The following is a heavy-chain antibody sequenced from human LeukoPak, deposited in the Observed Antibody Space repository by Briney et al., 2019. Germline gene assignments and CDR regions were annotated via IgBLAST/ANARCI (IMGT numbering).Heavy chain of an antibody. J-gene: IGHJ4*02. V-gene: IGHV3-49*04. CDR2: IRKKAYGGTT. CDR1: GFTFGDYS. D-gene: IGHD2-15*01. CDR3: TRNDSPGPN. Sequence: GESLRLSCEASGFTFGDYSMSWVRQAPGKGLSWVGFIRKKAYGGTTEYAASVKGRFTISRDDSISIVYLQMNNLKTEDTAVYYCTRNDSPGPNWGQGTLVTVSS.